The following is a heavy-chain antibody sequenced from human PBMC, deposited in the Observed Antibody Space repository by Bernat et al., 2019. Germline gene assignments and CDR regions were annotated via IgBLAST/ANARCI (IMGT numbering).Heavy chain of an antibody. CDR2: IYSGGST. J-gene: IGHJ3*02. CDR1: GFTVSSNY. CDR3: ATLEGGNAFDI. D-gene: IGHD3-16*01. Sequence: EVQLVESGGGLVQPGGSLRLSCAASGFTVSSNYMSWVCQAPGKGLEWVSVIYSGGSTYYADSVKGRFTISRDNSKNTLYLQMNSLRAEDTAVYYCATLEGGNAFDIWGQGTMVTVSS. V-gene: IGHV3-66*01.